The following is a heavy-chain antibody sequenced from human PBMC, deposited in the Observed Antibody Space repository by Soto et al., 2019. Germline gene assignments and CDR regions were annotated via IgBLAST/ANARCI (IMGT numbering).Heavy chain of an antibody. CDR2: ISSSSSYI. V-gene: IGHV3-21*01. D-gene: IGHD3-3*01. CDR1: GFTFSSYS. J-gene: IGHJ6*02. Sequence: EVQLVESGGGLVKPGGSLRLSCAASGFTFSSYSMNWVRQAPGKGLEWVSSISSSSSYIYYADSVKGRFTISRDNAKNSLYLQMNSLRAEDTAVYYCARGGHYDFWSGFDGPYGMDVWGQGTTVTVSS. CDR3: ARGGHYDFWSGFDGPYGMDV.